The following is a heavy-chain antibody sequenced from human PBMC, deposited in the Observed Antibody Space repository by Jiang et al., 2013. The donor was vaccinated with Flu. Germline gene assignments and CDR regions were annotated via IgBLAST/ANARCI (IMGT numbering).Heavy chain of an antibody. CDR2: IWFDGSNK. D-gene: IGHD3-10*01. J-gene: IGHJ3*02. CDR3: AKDGQDGARYALNM. Sequence: VQLVESGGGVVQPERSLRLSCGASGFNFGGYAMHWVRQAPGKGLEWVAQIWFDGSNKYYSDSVRGRFTISRDNSKNTVHLEMNRLRADDTAIYYCAKDGQDGARYALNMWGQGTMVIVSS. CDR1: GFNFGGYA. V-gene: IGHV3-33*06.